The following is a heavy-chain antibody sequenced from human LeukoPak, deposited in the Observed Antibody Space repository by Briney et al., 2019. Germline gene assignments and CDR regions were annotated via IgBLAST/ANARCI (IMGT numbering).Heavy chain of an antibody. D-gene: IGHD2-2*01. J-gene: IGHJ4*02. CDR2: IYHSGST. V-gene: IGHV4-30-2*01. Sequence: SETLSLTCAVSGGSISSGGYSWSWIRQPPGKGLEWIGYIYHSGSTYYNPSLKSRVTISVDRSKNQFSLKLSSVTAADTAVYYCARNVVVPAAIRGAYFDYWGQGTLVTVSS. CDR3: ARNVVVPAAIRGAYFDY. CDR1: GGSISSGGYS.